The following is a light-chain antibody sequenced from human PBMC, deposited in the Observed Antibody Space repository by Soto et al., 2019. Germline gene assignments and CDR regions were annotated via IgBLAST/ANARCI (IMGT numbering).Light chain of an antibody. J-gene: IGLJ1*01. CDR1: SSDVGGYNY. V-gene: IGLV2-14*01. Sequence: QSAVTQPASVSGSPGQSITISCTGTSSDVGGYNYVSWYQQHPGKAPKPMIYEVSNRPSGVSNRFSGSKSGNTASLTISGLQAEDEADYYCSSYTSSSTPYVFGTGTKLTVL. CDR3: SSYTSSSTPYV. CDR2: EVS.